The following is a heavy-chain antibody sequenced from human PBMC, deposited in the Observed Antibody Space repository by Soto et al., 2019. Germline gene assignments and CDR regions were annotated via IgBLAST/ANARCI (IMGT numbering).Heavy chain of an antibody. J-gene: IGHJ3*02. D-gene: IGHD3-10*01. CDR1: GYTFTSYY. CDR3: ASPSLDKYYYGSGDAFDI. V-gene: IGHV1-46*01. CDR2: INPSGGST. Sequence: GASLKVSCKASGYTFTSYYMHWVRQAPGQGLEWMGIINPSGGSTSYAQKFQGRVTMTRDTSTSTVYMELSSLRSEDTAVYYCASPSLDKYYYGSGDAFDIWGQGTMVTVSS.